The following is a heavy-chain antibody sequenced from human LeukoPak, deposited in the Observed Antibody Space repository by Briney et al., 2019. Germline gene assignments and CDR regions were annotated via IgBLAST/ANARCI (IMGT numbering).Heavy chain of an antibody. V-gene: IGHV1-69*04. CDR1: AGTFSSYA. J-gene: IGHJ6*02. D-gene: IGHD5-18*01. Sequence: SVKVSCKASAGTFSSYAISWVRQAPGQGLEWMRRIIPILGIANYAQEFQGRVTITADKSTSTAYMELSSLRSEDTAVYYCARNLDTPSQSASYYYGMDVWGQGTTVTVSS. CDR2: IIPILGIA. CDR3: ARNLDTPSQSASYYYGMDV.